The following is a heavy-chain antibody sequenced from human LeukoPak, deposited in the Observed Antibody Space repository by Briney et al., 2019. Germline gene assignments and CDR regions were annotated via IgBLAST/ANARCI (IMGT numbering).Heavy chain of an antibody. CDR2: MNPNSGNT. D-gene: IGHD1-7*01. Sequence: ASVKVSCKASGYTFTSYDINWVRQATGQGLEWKGWMNPNSGNTGYAQKFQGRVTITRNTSISTAYMELSSLRSENTAVYYCARVPNWNYARGWFDPWGQGTLVTVSS. CDR3: ARVPNWNYARGWFDP. J-gene: IGHJ5*02. CDR1: GYTFTSYD. V-gene: IGHV1-8*03.